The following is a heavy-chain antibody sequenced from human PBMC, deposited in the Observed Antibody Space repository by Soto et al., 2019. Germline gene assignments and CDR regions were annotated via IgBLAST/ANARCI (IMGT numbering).Heavy chain of an antibody. CDR3: ARAADQLLFFGLNWFDP. CDR2: INPNSGGT. CDR1: GYTFTGCY. D-gene: IGHD2-2*01. J-gene: IGHJ5*02. Sequence: ASVKVSCNASGYTFTGCYMHWVRQARGQELEWMGWINPNSGGTNYAQKFQGRVTMTRDTSISTAYMELSRLRSDDTAVYYCARAADQLLFFGLNWFDPWGQGTLVTVSS. V-gene: IGHV1-2*02.